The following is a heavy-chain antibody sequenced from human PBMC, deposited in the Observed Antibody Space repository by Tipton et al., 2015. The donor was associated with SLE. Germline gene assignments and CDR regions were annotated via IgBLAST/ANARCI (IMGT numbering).Heavy chain of an antibody. D-gene: IGHD7-27*01. J-gene: IGHJ4*02. CDR3: ARAELGDFDY. CDR2: VYYSGFT. Sequence: GLVKPSETLSLTCTVSGDSVSSSDYYWGWIRQTPGEGLEWIGSVYYSGFTSHNPSLKSRVTMLVDTSKNQFSLRLSSVTAADTAVYYCARAELGDFDYWGPGSLVTVSS. V-gene: IGHV4-39*07. CDR1: GDSVSSSDYY.